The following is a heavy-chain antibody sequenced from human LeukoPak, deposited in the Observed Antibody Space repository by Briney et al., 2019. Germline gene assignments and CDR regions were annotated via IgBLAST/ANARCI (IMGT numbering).Heavy chain of an antibody. V-gene: IGHV1-2*02. CDR1: GYTFTGYY. D-gene: IGHD3-3*01. J-gene: IGHJ4*02. CDR3: ARLRVHDFWSGRFDY. Sequence: ASVKVSCKASGYTFTGYYMHWVRQAPGQGLEWMGWINPNSGGTNYAQKFQGRVTMTRDTSISTAYMELSRLRSDDTAVYYCARLRVHDFWSGRFDYWGQGTLVTVSS. CDR2: INPNSGGT.